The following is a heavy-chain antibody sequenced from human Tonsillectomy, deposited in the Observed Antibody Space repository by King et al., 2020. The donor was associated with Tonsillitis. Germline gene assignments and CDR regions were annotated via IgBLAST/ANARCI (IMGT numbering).Heavy chain of an antibody. CDR2: INPNSGGT. CDR3: ARCHGGSYYGFALDI. Sequence: VQLVESGAEVKKPGASVKVSCKASGYTFTGYYMHWVRQAPGQGLEWMGWINPNSGGTKYAQKFQGWVTMTRDTSISTAYMELSRLRSDDTAVYYCARCHGGSYYGFALDIWGQGTMVTVSS. CDR1: GYTFTGYY. D-gene: IGHD1-26*01. V-gene: IGHV1-2*04. J-gene: IGHJ3*02.